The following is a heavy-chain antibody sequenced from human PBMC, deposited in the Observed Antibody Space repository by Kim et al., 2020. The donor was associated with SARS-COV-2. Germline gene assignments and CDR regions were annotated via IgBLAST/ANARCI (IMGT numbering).Heavy chain of an antibody. J-gene: IGHJ6*02. D-gene: IGHD3-9*01. V-gene: IGHV3-48*03. Sequence: GGSLRLSCTASGFAFSTYEMNWVRQAPGKGLEWISYISSSGNIIHYADSEKGRFTISRDNTRNSLYLQMNSLRAEDTATYYCARGYYDILTGPADVWGQGTTVTVPS. CDR2: ISSSGNII. CDR3: ARGYYDILTGPADV. CDR1: GFAFSTYE.